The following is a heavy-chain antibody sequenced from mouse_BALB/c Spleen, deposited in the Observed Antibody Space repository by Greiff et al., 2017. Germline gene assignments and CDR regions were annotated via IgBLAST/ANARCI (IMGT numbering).Heavy chain of an antibody. D-gene: IGHD2-14*01. V-gene: IGHV1-69*02. CDR2: IDPSDSYT. CDR3: ARWEVRRFDY. J-gene: IGHJ2*01. Sequence: VQLQQPGAELVKPGASVKLSCKASGYTFTSYWMHWVKQRPGQGLEWIGEIDPSDSYTNYNQKFKGKATLTVDKSSSTAYMQLSSLTSEDSAVYYCARWEVRRFDYWGQGTTLTVSS. CDR1: GYTFTSYW.